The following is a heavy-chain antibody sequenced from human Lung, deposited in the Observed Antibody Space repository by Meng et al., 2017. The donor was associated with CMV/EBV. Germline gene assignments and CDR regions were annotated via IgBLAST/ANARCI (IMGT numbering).Heavy chain of an antibody. Sequence: LTLSCAASGFTFSSYTLTWVRQAPGKGLECVSSINGGSNYIYYADSVKGRFTISRDNAKNLLYLQMNSLRAEDTAVYYCARVSRTVHWGQGTLVTVSS. CDR3: ARVSRTVH. CDR2: INGGSNYI. CDR1: GFTFSSYT. V-gene: IGHV3-21*06. J-gene: IGHJ4*02. D-gene: IGHD2-2*01.